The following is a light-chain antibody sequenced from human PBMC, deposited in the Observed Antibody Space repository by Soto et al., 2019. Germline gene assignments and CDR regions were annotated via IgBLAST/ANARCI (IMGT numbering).Light chain of an antibody. Sequence: QSVLTQPACVSGSPGQSITISCTGTSSDVGGYNYVSWYQQHPGKAPKLMIYEVSNRPSGVSNRFSGSKSGNTASLTISGLQAEDEADYYCSSYTSSSTLVFGGGTQLTVL. V-gene: IGLV2-14*01. CDR1: SSDVGGYNY. CDR2: EVS. CDR3: SSYTSSSTLV. J-gene: IGLJ3*02.